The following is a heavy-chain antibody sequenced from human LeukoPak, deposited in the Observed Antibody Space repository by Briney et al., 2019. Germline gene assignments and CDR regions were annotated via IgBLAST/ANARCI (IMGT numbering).Heavy chain of an antibody. CDR2: INPNSGGT. V-gene: IGHV1-2*02. D-gene: IGHD3-22*01. CDR1: GYTFTGYY. J-gene: IGHJ4*02. CDR3: ARDGTYYYDSSGYYSPADY. Sequence: VASVKVSCKASGYTFTGYYMHWVRQAPGQGLEWMGWINPNSGGTNYAQKFQGRVTMTRDTSISTAYMELSRLRSDDTAVYYCARDGTYYYDSSGYYSPADYWGQGTLVTVSS.